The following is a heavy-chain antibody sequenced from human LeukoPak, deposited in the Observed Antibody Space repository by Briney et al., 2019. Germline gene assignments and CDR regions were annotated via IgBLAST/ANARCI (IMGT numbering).Heavy chain of an antibody. CDR1: GGSISSYY. J-gene: IGHJ4*02. CDR2: INHSGST. CDR3: AGASFSIAAAGTIDY. D-gene: IGHD6-13*01. Sequence: SETLSLTCTVSGGSISSYYWSWIRQPPGKGLEWIGEINHSGSTNYNPSLKSRVTISVDTSKNQFSLKLSSVTAADTAVYYCAGASFSIAAAGTIDYWGQGTLVTVSS. V-gene: IGHV4-34*01.